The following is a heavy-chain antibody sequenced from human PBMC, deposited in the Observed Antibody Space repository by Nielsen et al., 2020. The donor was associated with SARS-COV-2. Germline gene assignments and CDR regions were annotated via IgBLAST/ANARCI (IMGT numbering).Heavy chain of an antibody. Sequence: GESLKISCAASGFSFSRYAMHWVRQAPGKGLEWVASLWYDGSNEYYGESLKGRVTISRDTPNNMLYLQMKSLRDEDTAVYYCAIDGGGYNYRYYMDVWGKGTTVTVSS. J-gene: IGHJ6*03. D-gene: IGHD2-21*01. CDR3: AIDGGGYNYRYYMDV. CDR2: LWYDGSNE. V-gene: IGHV3-33*01. CDR1: GFSFSRYA.